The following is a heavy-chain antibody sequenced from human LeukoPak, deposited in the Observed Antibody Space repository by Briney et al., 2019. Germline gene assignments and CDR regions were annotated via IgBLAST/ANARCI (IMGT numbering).Heavy chain of an antibody. V-gene: IGHV5-51*01. CDR3: ARQVRDGYNYYYYMDV. CDR1: GYSFTSYW. J-gene: IGHJ6*03. Sequence: GESLKISCKGSGYSFTSYWIGWVRQMPGKGLEWMGIIYPGDSDTRYSPSFQGQVTISADKSISTAYLQWSSLKASDTAMYYCARQVRDGYNYYYYMDVWGKGTTVTGSS. CDR2: IYPGDSDT. D-gene: IGHD5-24*01.